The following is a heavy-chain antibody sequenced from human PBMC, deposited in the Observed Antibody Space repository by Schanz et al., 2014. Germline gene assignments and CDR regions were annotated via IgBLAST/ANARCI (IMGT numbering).Heavy chain of an antibody. CDR3: ARDLLVSHYDFWSGNDY. Sequence: EVQLVESGGGLVKPGESLRLSCAASGFTFSNHALSWVRQAPGKGLEWVSGISGSGGSTYYADSVKGRFIISRDNSKNTVYLQMNSLRTDDTAMYYCARDLLVSHYDFWSGNDYWGQGTLVTVSS. D-gene: IGHD3-3*01. J-gene: IGHJ4*02. CDR2: ISGSGGST. V-gene: IGHV3-23*04. CDR1: GFTFSNHA.